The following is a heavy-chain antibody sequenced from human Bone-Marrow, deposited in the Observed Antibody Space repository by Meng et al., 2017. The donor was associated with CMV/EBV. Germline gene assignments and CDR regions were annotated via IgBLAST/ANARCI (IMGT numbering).Heavy chain of an antibody. CDR2: VNSDESIT. CDR1: GFTFDDYA. J-gene: IGHJ4*02. V-gene: IGHV3-74*01. CDR3: LRCTNTNCYDY. D-gene: IGHD2-8*01. Sequence: ETLSLTCAASGFTFDDYAMHWVRQAPGKGLVWVSRVNSDESITSYADSVKGRFTVSRDNAKNTLYLQMSSLRAEDTAVYYCLRCTNTNCYDYWGQGTLVTVSS.